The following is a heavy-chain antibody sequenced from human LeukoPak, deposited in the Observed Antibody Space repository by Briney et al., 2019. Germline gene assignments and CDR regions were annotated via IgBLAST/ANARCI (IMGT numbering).Heavy chain of an antibody. CDR3: AKDDAWLQYGN. CDR1: GFTLSSYA. Sequence: GGSLRLSCAASGFTLSSYAMSWVRQAPGKGLQWVSGISPNGVITYYADSVKGRFTISRDNSKGTVYLQMNSLRPEDTAVYYCAKDDAWLQYGNWGRGTLVTVSS. CDR2: ISPNGVIT. J-gene: IGHJ4*02. D-gene: IGHD5-24*01. V-gene: IGHV3-23*01.